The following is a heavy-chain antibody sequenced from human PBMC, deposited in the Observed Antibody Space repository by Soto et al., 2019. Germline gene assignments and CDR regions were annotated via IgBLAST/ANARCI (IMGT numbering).Heavy chain of an antibody. D-gene: IGHD6-19*01. V-gene: IGHV5-10-1*01. CDR2: IDPSDSYT. J-gene: IGHJ4*02. CDR3: ARLGDSSGSYLGFDY. Sequence: GESLKLSGKRSGYSVTSYWSSWVRQMPGKGLEWMGRIDPSDSYTSYSPSFQGHVTISADKSISTAYLQWSSLKASDTAMYYCARLGDSSGSYLGFDYWGQGTLVTVSS. CDR1: GYSVTSYW.